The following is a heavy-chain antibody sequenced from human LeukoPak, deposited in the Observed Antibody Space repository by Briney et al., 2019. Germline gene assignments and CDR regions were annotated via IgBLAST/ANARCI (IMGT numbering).Heavy chain of an antibody. Sequence: GGSLRLSCAASGFXFSSYAISWVRQAPGKGLVWVSRINSDGSRTTYADSVKGRFTISRDNAKNTLHLQMNSLRAEDTAVYYCARDVQAGPGYWGQGTLVTVSS. V-gene: IGHV3-74*01. J-gene: IGHJ4*02. D-gene: IGHD6-19*01. CDR1: GFXFSSYA. CDR2: INSDGSRT. CDR3: ARDVQAGPGY.